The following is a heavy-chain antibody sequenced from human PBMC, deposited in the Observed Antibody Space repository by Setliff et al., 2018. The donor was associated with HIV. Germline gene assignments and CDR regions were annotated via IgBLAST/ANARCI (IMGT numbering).Heavy chain of an antibody. D-gene: IGHD2-15*01. Sequence: LRLSCAASGFTFSTHNMHWVRQAPGEGLEWVAVIWSDGIDEDYSASVKGRFTISRDNSKNMLYLQMNNLRAEDTAIYYYARAGNVGGDYNDYWGQGTLVTVSS. V-gene: IGHV3-33*01. J-gene: IGHJ4*02. CDR1: GFTFSTHN. CDR3: ARAGNVGGDYNDY. CDR2: IWSDGIDE.